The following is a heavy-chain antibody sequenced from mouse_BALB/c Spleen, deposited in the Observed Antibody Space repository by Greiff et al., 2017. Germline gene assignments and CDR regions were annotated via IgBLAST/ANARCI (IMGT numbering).Heavy chain of an antibody. Sequence: LQQPGSELVRPGASVKLSCKASGYTFTSYWMHWVKQRHGQGLEWIGNIYPGSGSTNYDEKFKSKGTLTVDTSSSTAYMHLSSLTSEDSAVYYCTRGDYRYDFDYWGQGTTLTVSS. V-gene: IGHV1S22*01. CDR3: TRGDYRYDFDY. CDR2: IYPGSGST. J-gene: IGHJ2*01. D-gene: IGHD2-14*01. CDR1: GYTFTSYW.